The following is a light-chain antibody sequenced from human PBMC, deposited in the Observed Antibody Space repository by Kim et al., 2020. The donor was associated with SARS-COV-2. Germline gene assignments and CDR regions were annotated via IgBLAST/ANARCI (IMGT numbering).Light chain of an antibody. CDR2: DAS. J-gene: IGKJ2*01. Sequence: SLSPGERGAFSCRASQSNSIFLAWYEQKPGQPPRLLIFDASDRATGIPTRLSGSGCGTDFTLSISGLEPEDFAVYYCQQRSNVPYTFGQGTKLEI. CDR3: QQRSNVPYT. V-gene: IGKV3-11*01. CDR1: QSNSIF.